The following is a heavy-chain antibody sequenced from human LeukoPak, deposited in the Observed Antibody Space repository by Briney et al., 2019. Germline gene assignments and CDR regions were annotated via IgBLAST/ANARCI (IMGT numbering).Heavy chain of an antibody. CDR1: DFSFITHA. CDR2: ISGGGDAT. CDR3: ARDSSMLRGPLVIYYFDF. V-gene: IGHV3-23*01. Sequence: GGSLRLSCAASDFSFITHAMSWVRQAPGKGLEWVSTISGGGDATYYADSVKGRFTISRDNSKNTLYLQMNSLRVEDTAVYYCARDSSMLRGPLVIYYFDFWGQGTLVTVSS. J-gene: IGHJ4*02. D-gene: IGHD3-10*01.